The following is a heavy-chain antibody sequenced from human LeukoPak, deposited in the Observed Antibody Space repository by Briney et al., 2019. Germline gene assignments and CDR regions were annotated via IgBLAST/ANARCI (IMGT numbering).Heavy chain of an antibody. CDR2: INEDGTEK. J-gene: IGHJ4*02. CDR1: GFTFSSYW. V-gene: IGHV3-7*01. D-gene: IGHD7-27*01. Sequence: GGSLRLSCTASGFTFSSYWMTWVRQAPGKGLEWMANINEDGTEKYSVDSAKGRFTISRDNAKNSLYLQMDSLRAEDTAVYFCARGGPTGAFDYWGQGTLVTVSS. CDR3: ARGGPTGAFDY.